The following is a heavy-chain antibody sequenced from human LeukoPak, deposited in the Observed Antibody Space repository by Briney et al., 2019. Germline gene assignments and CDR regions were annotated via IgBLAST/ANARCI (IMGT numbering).Heavy chain of an antibody. V-gene: IGHV3-53*01. Sequence: PGGSLRLSCAASDFTVTNKRMSWIRQAPGKGLEWVATIYSDGSIYYAVSVKGRFTISRDNSKNTLYLQMNSLRAEDTAVYYCARSASRGSYYLDYWGQGTLVTVSS. D-gene: IGHD1-26*01. CDR3: ARSASRGSYYLDY. CDR1: DFTVTNKR. CDR2: IYSDGSI. J-gene: IGHJ4*02.